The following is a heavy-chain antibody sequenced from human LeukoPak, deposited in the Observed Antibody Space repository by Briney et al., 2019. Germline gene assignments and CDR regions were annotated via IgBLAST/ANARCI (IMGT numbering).Heavy chain of an antibody. J-gene: IGHJ4*02. CDR1: GYSFTSYW. D-gene: IGHD3-22*01. CDR2: VDPIDSYT. V-gene: IGHV5-10-1*01. CDR3: ARTYYYDSSGLVPGY. Sequence: GESLKISCKGSGYSFTSYWNSWVRRMPGKGLEWMGRVDPIDSYTNYSPSFQGHVTISADKSISTAYLQWSSLKASDTAMYYCARTYYYDSSGLVPGYWGQGTLVTVSS.